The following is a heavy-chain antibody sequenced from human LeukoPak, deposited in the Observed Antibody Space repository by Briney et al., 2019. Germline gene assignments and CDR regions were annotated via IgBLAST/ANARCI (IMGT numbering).Heavy chain of an antibody. CDR3: ARDLGTRDGYNPPNLFDN. J-gene: IGHJ4*02. V-gene: IGHV1-69*13. Sequence: SVKVSCKASGGTFSSYSISWVRQAPGQGLEWMGGIIPIFDITNYAQKFQGRVTLTADESTSTAYMELSSLRSDDTAVYYCARDLGTRDGYNPPNLFDNWGQGTLVTVSS. CDR1: GGTFSSYS. CDR2: IIPIFDIT. D-gene: IGHD5-24*01.